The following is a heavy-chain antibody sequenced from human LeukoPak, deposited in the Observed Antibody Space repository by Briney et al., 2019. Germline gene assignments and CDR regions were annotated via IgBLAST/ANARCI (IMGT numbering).Heavy chain of an antibody. Sequence: PRASVKVSCKASGGTFSSYAISWVRQAPGQGLEWMGEIIPIFGTANYAHMFQGRVTITAGESPSTAYTEVASLRAEGTALYYLSVLGYCSSTSCYAEYFQHWGQGTLVTVSS. CDR2: IIPIFGTA. CDR3: SVLGYCSSTSCYAEYFQH. CDR1: GGTFSSYA. J-gene: IGHJ1*01. D-gene: IGHD2-2*01. V-gene: IGHV1-69*13.